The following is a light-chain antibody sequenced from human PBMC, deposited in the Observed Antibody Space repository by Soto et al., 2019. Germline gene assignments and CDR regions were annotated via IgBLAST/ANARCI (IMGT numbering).Light chain of an antibody. J-gene: IGKJ1*01. CDR3: KQYNSYPWT. CDR1: QSISSW. V-gene: IGKV1-5*03. Sequence: DIQMTKSPSTLYASVGDIVTITCRASQSISSWLAWYQQKPGKAPKLLIYKASSLESGVPSRFSDRGSGTEFTLTISSLQPDDFATYDCKQYNSYPWTFGHGTKVEIK. CDR2: KAS.